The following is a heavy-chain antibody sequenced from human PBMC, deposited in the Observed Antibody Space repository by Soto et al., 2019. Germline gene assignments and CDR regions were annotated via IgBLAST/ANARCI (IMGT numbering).Heavy chain of an antibody. V-gene: IGHV3-64*01. J-gene: IGHJ4*02. CDR3: ARDGSMRYLDY. CDR1: GFTFSSYA. CDR2: ISSNGGST. Sequence: GGSLRLSCAASGFTFSSYAMHWVRQAPGKGLEYVSAISSNGGSTYYANSVKGRFTISRDNSKNTLYLQMGSLRVEDMAVYYCARDGSMRYLDYWGQGALVTVSS.